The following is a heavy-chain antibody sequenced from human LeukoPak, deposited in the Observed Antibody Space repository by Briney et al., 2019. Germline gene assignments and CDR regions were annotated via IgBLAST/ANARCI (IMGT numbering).Heavy chain of an antibody. CDR1: GFAFSRLA. Sequence: GGSLRLSCAASGFAFSRLAMSWVRQAPGKGLEWVATSASGAYYADPVKGRFTISRDNSRNTLYLQMNSLRAEDTAVYYCAKDKGFSGSYYYWGQGTLVTVSS. CDR2: SASGA. D-gene: IGHD1-26*01. V-gene: IGHV3-23*01. J-gene: IGHJ4*02. CDR3: AKDKGFSGSYYY.